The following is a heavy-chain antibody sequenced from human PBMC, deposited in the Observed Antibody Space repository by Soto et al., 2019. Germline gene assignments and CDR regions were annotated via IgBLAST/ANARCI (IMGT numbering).Heavy chain of an antibody. CDR2: ISGSGGRT. J-gene: IGHJ4*02. D-gene: IGHD3-22*01. CDR3: AALIVVVMYPDY. Sequence: EVQLLESGGGLVQPGGSLRLSCAASGFTFSSYAMSWVRQAPGKGLEWVSAISGSGGRTYYADSVKGRFTISRDNSKNTLYLQMNSLSAEDTAVYYCAALIVVVMYPDYWGQGTLVTVSS. V-gene: IGHV3-23*01. CDR1: GFTFSSYA.